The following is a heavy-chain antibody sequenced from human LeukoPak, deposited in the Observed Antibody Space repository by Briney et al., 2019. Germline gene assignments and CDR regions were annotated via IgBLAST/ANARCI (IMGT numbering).Heavy chain of an antibody. Sequence: PGGSLRLSCAASGFTFSIYAMNWVRQAPGKGLEWVAVMWYDGSNKYYADSVKGRFTISRDNSKNTLYLQMHSLRAEDTAVYYCARDEVTTPRDWGQGTLVTVSS. CDR2: MWYDGSNK. J-gene: IGHJ4*02. D-gene: IGHD4-17*01. V-gene: IGHV3-33*08. CDR3: ARDEVTTPRD. CDR1: GFTFSIYA.